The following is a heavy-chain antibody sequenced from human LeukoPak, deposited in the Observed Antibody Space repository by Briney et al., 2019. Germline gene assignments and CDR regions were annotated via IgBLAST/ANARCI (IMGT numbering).Heavy chain of an antibody. V-gene: IGHV4-34*01. D-gene: IGHD3-3*01. CDR2: INHSGST. CDR1: GGSFSGYY. J-gene: IGHJ4*02. Sequence: SETLSLTCAVYGGSFSGYYWSWIRQPPGKGLEWIGEINHSGSTNYNPSLKSRVTISVDTSKNQFSLKLSSVTAADTAVYYCARRGDFWSGYRIDYWGQGTLVTVSS. CDR3: ARRGDFWSGYRIDY.